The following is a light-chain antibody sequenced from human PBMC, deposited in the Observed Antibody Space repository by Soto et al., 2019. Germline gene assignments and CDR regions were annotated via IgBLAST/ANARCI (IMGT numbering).Light chain of an antibody. V-gene: IGLV2-14*01. Sequence: QSALTQPASVSGSPGQSITISCTGTSSDVGGYNYVSWYQQHPGKAPKLMIYDVSNRPSGVSNRFSGSKSSNTASLTISGLQAEDEADYYCSSYTSSSTLGHVVFGGGTKLTVL. J-gene: IGLJ2*01. CDR2: DVS. CDR3: SSYTSSSTLGHVV. CDR1: SSDVGGYNY.